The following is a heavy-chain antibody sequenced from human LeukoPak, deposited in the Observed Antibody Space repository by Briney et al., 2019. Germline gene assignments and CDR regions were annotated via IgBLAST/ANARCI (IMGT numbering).Heavy chain of an antibody. CDR3: ANTPQSGSYTFDY. D-gene: IGHD1-26*01. J-gene: IGHJ4*02. CDR2: IRYDGSNK. Sequence: GGSLRLSCAASGFTFSSYGMHWVRQAPGKGLEWVAFIRYDGSNKYYADSVKGRFTISRDNSKNTLYLQMNSLRAEDTAVYYCANTPQSGSYTFDYWGQGTLVTVSS. V-gene: IGHV3-30*02. CDR1: GFTFSSYG.